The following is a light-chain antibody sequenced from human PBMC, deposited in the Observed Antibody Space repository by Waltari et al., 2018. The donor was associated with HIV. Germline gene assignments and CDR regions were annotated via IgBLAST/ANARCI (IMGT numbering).Light chain of an antibody. Sequence: QSALTQPASVSGSPGQSITISCTGTSSDLGRYNSVSWYQQHPGKAPKLLIYDVNKRPSGVSYRFSGSKAGNTASLTIAGLQAEDEADYYCGSYTTDTTLVFGGGTKVTVL. CDR2: DVN. CDR1: SSDLGRYNS. V-gene: IGLV2-14*03. CDR3: GSYTTDTTLV. J-gene: IGLJ2*01.